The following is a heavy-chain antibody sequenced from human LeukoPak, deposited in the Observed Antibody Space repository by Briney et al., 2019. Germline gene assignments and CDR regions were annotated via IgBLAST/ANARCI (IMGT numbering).Heavy chain of an antibody. J-gene: IGHJ4*02. Sequence: GGSLRLSCAASGFTFSSYSMNWVRQAPAKGLEWVSSISSSTSYIYYADSVKGRFTISRDNAKNSLYLQMNSLRAEDTAVYYCGIWGGGATGLDYWGQGGLVAVSS. V-gene: IGHV3-21*01. CDR1: GFTFSSYS. D-gene: IGHD1-26*01. CDR2: ISSSTSYI. CDR3: GIWGGGATGLDY.